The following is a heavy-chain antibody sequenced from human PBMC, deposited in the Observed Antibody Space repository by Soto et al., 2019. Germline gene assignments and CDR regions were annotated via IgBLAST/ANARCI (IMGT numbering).Heavy chain of an antibody. CDR3: ASYCSSTSCLGGMGYYYMDV. V-gene: IGHV3-21*01. CDR1: GFTFSSYS. J-gene: IGHJ6*03. CDR2: ISSSSSYI. D-gene: IGHD2-2*01. Sequence: GGSLRLSCAASGFTFSSYSMNWVRQAPGKGLEWVSSISSSSSYIYYADSVKGRFTISRDNAKNSLYLQMNSLRAEDTAVYYCASYCSSTSCLGGMGYYYMDVWGKGTTVTVSS.